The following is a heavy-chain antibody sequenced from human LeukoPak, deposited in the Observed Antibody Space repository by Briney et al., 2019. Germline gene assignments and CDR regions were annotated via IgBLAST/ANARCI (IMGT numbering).Heavy chain of an antibody. J-gene: IGHJ3*01. CDR1: GFTFNKYW. V-gene: IGHV3-74*03. Sequence: GGSLRLSCAASGFTFNKYWMHWVRQAPRKGLVWVSRINTDGSSTTYADSVKGRFTTSRDNTKDTLYLQLNSLGAEDTAVYYCARGDSSGPSGWGQGTLVTVSS. CDR2: INTDGSST. D-gene: IGHD6-19*01. CDR3: ARGDSSGPSG.